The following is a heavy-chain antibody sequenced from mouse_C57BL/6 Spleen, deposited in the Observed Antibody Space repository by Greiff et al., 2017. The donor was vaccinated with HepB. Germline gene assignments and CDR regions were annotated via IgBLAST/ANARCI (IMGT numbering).Heavy chain of an antibody. J-gene: IGHJ4*01. CDR1: GYAFTNYL. CDR2: INPGSGGT. CDR3: ARSRLRSYYAMDY. Sequence: QVQLQQSGAELVRPGTSVKVSCKASGYAFTNYLIEWVKQRPGQGLEWIGVINPGSGGTNYNEKFKGKATLTADKSSSTAYMQLSSLTSEDSAVYFCARSRLRSYYAMDYWGQGTSVTVSS. V-gene: IGHV1-54*01. D-gene: IGHD2-4*01.